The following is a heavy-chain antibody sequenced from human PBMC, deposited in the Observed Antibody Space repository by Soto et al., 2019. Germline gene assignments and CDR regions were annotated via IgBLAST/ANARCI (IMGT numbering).Heavy chain of an antibody. V-gene: IGHV1-69*12. Sequence: QVQLVQSGAEVKKPGSSVKVSCKASGDTFSSYDISRVRQAPGQGLEWMGGLIPIFGTANYAQKFKGRVTITADDRTSTASMELCSLRSEDTAVHYCAGDGRWGNEPSHFGYWGQGTLVTVSS. D-gene: IGHD7-27*01. J-gene: IGHJ4*02. CDR2: LIPIFGTA. CDR3: AGDGRWGNEPSHFGY. CDR1: GDTFSSYD.